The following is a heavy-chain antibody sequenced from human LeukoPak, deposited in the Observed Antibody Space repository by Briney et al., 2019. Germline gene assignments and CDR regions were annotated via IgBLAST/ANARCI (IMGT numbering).Heavy chain of an antibody. Sequence: GGSLRLSCAASGFIFSDYYMTWIRQAPGKGLDWVSYIDRSGATAFYADSVKGRFIMSRDNARNSLHLQMNDLRPEDSAVYYCGLSSMNPSYYYGIDVWGQGTTVRVSS. CDR1: GFIFSDYY. CDR3: GLSSMNPSYYYGIDV. CDR2: IDRSGATA. J-gene: IGHJ6*02. V-gene: IGHV3-11*01. D-gene: IGHD6-19*01.